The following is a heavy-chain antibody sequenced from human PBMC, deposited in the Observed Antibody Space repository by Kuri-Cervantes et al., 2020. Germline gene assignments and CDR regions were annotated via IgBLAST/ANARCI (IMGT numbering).Heavy chain of an antibody. V-gene: IGHV3-7*04. Sequence: GGSLRLSCAASGFTFSSYGMHWVRQAPGKGLEWVANINQDVSETYSVDSVKGRFTISRDNAENSLFLQMNSLRAEDTAVYFCARGGYRNLDYWGQGTLVTVSS. CDR2: INQDVSET. J-gene: IGHJ4*02. D-gene: IGHD5-18*01. CDR3: ARGGYRNLDY. CDR1: GFTFSSYG.